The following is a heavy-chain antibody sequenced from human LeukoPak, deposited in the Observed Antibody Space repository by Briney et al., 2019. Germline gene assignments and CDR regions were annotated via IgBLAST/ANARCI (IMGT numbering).Heavy chain of an antibody. Sequence: PGRSLRLSCAASGFTFSSYAMHWVRQAPGKGLEWVAVISYDGSNKYYADSVKGRFTISRDNSKNTLYLQMNSLRAEDTAVYYCARSDYGDYTGDYWGLGTLVTVSS. V-gene: IGHV3-30-3*01. D-gene: IGHD4-17*01. CDR3: ARSDYGDYTGDY. CDR1: GFTFSSYA. J-gene: IGHJ4*02. CDR2: ISYDGSNK.